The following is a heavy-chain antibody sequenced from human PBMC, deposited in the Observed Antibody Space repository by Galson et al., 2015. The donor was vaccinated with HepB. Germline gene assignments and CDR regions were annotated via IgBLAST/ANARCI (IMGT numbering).Heavy chain of an antibody. CDR2: IIPILGRT. Sequence: SVKVSCKASGGTLSSYAITWVRQAPGQGLEWMGRIIPILGRTNYAQKFQGRVTITADKPTNTAYMELSSLRSEDTAVYYCARGERDSSGYYSHYYYGMDVWGQGTTVTVSS. D-gene: IGHD3-22*01. CDR1: GGTLSSYA. J-gene: IGHJ6*02. V-gene: IGHV1-69*04. CDR3: ARGERDSSGYYSHYYYGMDV.